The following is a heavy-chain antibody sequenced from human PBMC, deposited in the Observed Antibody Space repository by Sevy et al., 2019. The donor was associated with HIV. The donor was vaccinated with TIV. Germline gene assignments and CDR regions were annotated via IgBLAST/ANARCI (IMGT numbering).Heavy chain of an antibody. J-gene: IGHJ6*02. Sequence: GGSLRLSCAASGFTFSSYELNWVRQAPGKGLEWVSYISSSGSTIYYADSVKGRFTISRDNAKNSLYLQMNSLRAEDTAVYYCARDLAMTTVTTHYGMDVWGQGTTVTVSS. CDR2: ISSSGSTI. V-gene: IGHV3-48*03. D-gene: IGHD4-4*01. CDR3: ARDLAMTTVTTHYGMDV. CDR1: GFTFSSYE.